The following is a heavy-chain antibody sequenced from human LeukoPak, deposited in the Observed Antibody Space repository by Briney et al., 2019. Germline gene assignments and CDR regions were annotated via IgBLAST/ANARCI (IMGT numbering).Heavy chain of an antibody. CDR2: IRSGGET. CDR3: AKANWVSNADAVW. V-gene: IGHV3-23*01. J-gene: IGHJ4*02. Sequence: GGSLRLSCAASGFSFSSYAMSWVRQAPARGPEWVSSIRSGGETFYADSVKGRFTLSRDDSRNTVYLQLNNLRVEDTAIYYCAKANWVSNADAVWWGQGTQVTVSS. CDR1: GFSFSSYA. D-gene: IGHD1-1*01.